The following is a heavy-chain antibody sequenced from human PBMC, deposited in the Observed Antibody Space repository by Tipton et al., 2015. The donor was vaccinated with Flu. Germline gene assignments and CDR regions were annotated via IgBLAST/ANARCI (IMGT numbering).Heavy chain of an antibody. CDR1: GYTFTSYD. J-gene: IGHJ6*02. Sequence: QLVQSGAEVKKPGASVKVSCKASGYTFTSYDINWVRQATGQGLEWMGWMNPNSGNTGYAQKFQGRVTMTRNTSISTAYMELSSLRSEDTAVYYCARRRYYGDYRGLPSYYYYGMDVWGQGTTVTVSS. D-gene: IGHD4-17*01. V-gene: IGHV1-8*01. CDR3: ARRRYYGDYRGLPSYYYYGMDV. CDR2: MNPNSGNT.